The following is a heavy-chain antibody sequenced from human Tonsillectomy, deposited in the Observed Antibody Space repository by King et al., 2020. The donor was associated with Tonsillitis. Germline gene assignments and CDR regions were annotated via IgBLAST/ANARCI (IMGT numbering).Heavy chain of an antibody. Sequence: QLQESGPGLVKPSETLSLTCTVSGGSISSYYWSWFRQPPGKGLEWIGYIYYSGSTNYNPSLKSRVTISVDTSKNQFSLKLSSVTAADTAVYYCARDDILSSSWYPYGMDVWGQGTTVTVSS. J-gene: IGHJ6*02. CDR1: GGSISSYY. V-gene: IGHV4-59*01. CDR3: ARDDILSSSWYPYGMDV. CDR2: IYYSGST. D-gene: IGHD6-13*01.